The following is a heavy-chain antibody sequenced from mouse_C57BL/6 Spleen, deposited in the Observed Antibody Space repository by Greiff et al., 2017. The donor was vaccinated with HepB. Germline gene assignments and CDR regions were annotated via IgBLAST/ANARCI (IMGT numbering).Heavy chain of an antibody. V-gene: IGHV1-42*01. CDR3: ARTYGNYGYFDY. CDR2: INPSTGGT. Sequence: LVESGPELVKPGASVKISCKASGYSFTGYYMNWVKQSPEKSLEWIGEINPSTGGTTYNQKFKAKATLTVDKSSSTAYMQLKSLTSEDSAVYYCARTYGNYGYFDYWGQGTTLTVSS. D-gene: IGHD2-1*01. CDR1: GYSFTGYY. J-gene: IGHJ2*01.